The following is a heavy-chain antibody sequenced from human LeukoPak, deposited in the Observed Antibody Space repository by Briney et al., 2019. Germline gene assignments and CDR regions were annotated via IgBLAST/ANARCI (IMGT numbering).Heavy chain of an antibody. CDR1: GFTFSTYG. V-gene: IGHV3-33*01. D-gene: IGHD3-16*01. J-gene: IGHJ5*02. CDR2: IWYDGSNK. CDR3: ARRGGAHNWLDP. Sequence: GGSLRLSCAASGFTFSTYGMHWVRQAPGKGLEWVAVIWYDGSNKYYADSVEGRFTISRDNSKNTVYLQMNRLRAEDTAVYYCARRGGAHNWLDPWGQGTLVIVSS.